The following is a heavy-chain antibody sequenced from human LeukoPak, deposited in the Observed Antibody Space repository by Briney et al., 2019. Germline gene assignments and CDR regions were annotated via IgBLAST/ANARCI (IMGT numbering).Heavy chain of an antibody. J-gene: IGHJ5*02. Sequence: GGSLRLSCAASGFTFTSYWMHWVRQAPGKGLVWVSRINTDGSTTSYADSVEGRFTISRDNAKNTLYLQMNSLRAEDTAVYYCARPSGSYPWFDPWGQGTLVTVSS. CDR3: ARPSGSYPWFDP. CDR1: GFTFTSYW. CDR2: INTDGSTT. V-gene: IGHV3-74*01. D-gene: IGHD1-26*01.